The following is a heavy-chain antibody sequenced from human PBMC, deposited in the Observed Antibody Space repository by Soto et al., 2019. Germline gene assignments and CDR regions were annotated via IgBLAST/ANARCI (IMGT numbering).Heavy chain of an antibody. CDR3: ARAYYYDSSGYYPVDN. CDR2: ISAYNGNT. V-gene: IGHV1-18*01. D-gene: IGHD3-22*01. Sequence: QVQLVQSGAEVKKPGASVKVSCKASGYTFTNFGITWVRQAPGQGLEWMGWISAYNGNTNYAQNLQGRVTMTTDTSTIPAYMELRSMRSDETAVYYCARAYYYDSSGYYPVDNWGQGTLVTVSS. CDR1: GYTFTNFG. J-gene: IGHJ4*02.